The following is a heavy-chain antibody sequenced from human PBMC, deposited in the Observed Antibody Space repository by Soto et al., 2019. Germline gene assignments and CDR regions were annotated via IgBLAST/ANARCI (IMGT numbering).Heavy chain of an antibody. CDR3: ARRNDYGDPNWYFDL. V-gene: IGHV5-51*01. CDR1: GYSFTSYW. J-gene: IGHJ2*01. CDR2: IYPGDSDT. D-gene: IGHD4-17*01. Sequence: EVQLVQSGAEVKKPGESLKISCKGSGYSFTSYWIGWVRQMPGKGLEWMGIIYPGDSDTRYSPSFQGQVTISADKSISTADLQGSSLKASDTAMYYCARRNDYGDPNWYFDLWGRGTLVTVSS.